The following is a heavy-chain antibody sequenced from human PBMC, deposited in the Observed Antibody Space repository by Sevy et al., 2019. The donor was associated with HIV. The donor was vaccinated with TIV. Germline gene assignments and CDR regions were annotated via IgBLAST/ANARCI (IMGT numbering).Heavy chain of an antibody. D-gene: IGHD6-19*01. Sequence: GGSLRLSCAASGFTFSNYEMYWVRQAPGKGLEWVATIGSRGADTGYADSVRGRFAISRDDSGNTVFLQMSSLRADDTAIYYCAKPPGPVPMAGDYWGQGTVVTVSS. V-gene: IGHV3-23*01. CDR3: AKPPGPVPMAGDY. J-gene: IGHJ4*02. CDR2: IGSRGADT. CDR1: GFTFSNYE.